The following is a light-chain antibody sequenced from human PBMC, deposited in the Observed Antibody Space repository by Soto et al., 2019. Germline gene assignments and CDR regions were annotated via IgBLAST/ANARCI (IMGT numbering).Light chain of an antibody. CDR1: QSINTN. Sequence: DIVMTQSPATLSVSPGERAALSCRASQSINTNLAWYQQKPGQAPRLLNYGASTRATVIPARFSGSGSGTEFTLTLSALQADDFAVYYGQQYQHWPPKVTLGPGTRVDI. CDR3: QQYQHWPPKVT. CDR2: GAS. V-gene: IGKV3-15*01. J-gene: IGKJ3*01.